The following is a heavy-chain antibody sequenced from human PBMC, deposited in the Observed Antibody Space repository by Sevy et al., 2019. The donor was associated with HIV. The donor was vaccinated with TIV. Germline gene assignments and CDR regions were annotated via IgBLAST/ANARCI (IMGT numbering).Heavy chain of an antibody. CDR1: GGSVGNDDYY. CDR2: IFYSGST. CDR3: DRGVASSGAYKFDY. J-gene: IGHJ4*02. V-gene: IGHV4-30-4*01. Sequence: SETLSLTCTVSGGSVGNDDYYWSWIRQPPGKGLEWIGYIFYSGSTYYNPSLKSRGSISVDTSKNHFSLRLRSVTAADTAVYYCDRGVASSGAYKFDYWGPGTLVTVSS. D-gene: IGHD6-13*01.